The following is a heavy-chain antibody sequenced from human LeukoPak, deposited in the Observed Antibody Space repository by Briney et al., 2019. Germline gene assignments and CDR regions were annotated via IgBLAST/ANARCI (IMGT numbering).Heavy chain of an antibody. CDR1: GNSVSNSVAT. CDR3: ARRGDGNYYYDF. D-gene: IGHD3-16*01. J-gene: IGHJ4*02. CDR2: TYFMSRLIH. Sequence: QPLSLPCAIPGNSVSNSVATGDWTSRSPSGGLSGLGRTYFMSRLIHVYADSVKTRIIIDADTSKNQFPLLLKSVCPDDTAVYYCARRGDGNYYYDFWGQGTLVTVSS. V-gene: IGHV6-1*01.